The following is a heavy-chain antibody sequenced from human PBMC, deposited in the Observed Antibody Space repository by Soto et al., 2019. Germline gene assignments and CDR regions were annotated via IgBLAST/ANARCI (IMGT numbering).Heavy chain of an antibody. CDR2: ITPYNGNT. Sequence: QVPLVQSGAEVKNPGASVKVSCQASNYLFGAFGISWVRQAPGQGLEWMGWITPYNGNTHYAEKFQDRVTMTADKSTTTAYMEVRRLTSDGAAVYFCARISARRNDFDVWGQGTVVTVSS. CDR1: NYLFGAFG. V-gene: IGHV1-18*01. J-gene: IGHJ3*01. CDR3: ARISARRNDFDV.